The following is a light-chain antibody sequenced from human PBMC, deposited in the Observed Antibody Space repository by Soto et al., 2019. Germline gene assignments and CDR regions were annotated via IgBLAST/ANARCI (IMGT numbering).Light chain of an antibody. J-gene: IGLJ2*01. Sequence: QLVLTQSSSASASLGSSVKLTCTLSSGHSGYIIAWHQQQPGKAPRYLMKVEGSENYNKGSGVPDRFSGSSSGADRYLTISNLQFEDEADYYCETWDSNTVIFGGGTKVTVL. CDR2: VEGSENY. CDR3: ETWDSNTVI. CDR1: SGHSGYI. V-gene: IGLV4-60*02.